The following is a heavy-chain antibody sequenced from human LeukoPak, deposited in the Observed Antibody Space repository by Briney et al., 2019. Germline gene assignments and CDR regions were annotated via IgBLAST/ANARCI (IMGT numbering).Heavy chain of an antibody. CDR3: ARDVRNYRYWFDP. CDR2: ISAYNGNT. J-gene: IGHJ5*02. CDR1: GGTFSSYG. D-gene: IGHD4-11*01. Sequence: ASVKVSCKASGGTFSSYGISWVRQAPGQGLEWMGWISAYNGNTNYAQKLQGRVTMTTDTSTSTAYMELRSLRSDDTAVYYCARDVRNYRYWFDPWGQGTLVTVSS. V-gene: IGHV1-18*01.